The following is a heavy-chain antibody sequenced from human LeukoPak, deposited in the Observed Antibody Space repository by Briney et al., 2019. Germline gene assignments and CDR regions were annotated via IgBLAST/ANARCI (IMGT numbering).Heavy chain of an antibody. V-gene: IGHV5-51*01. Sequence: GESLKISCKGSGYSFTSYWIGWVRQMPGKGLERMGIIYPGDSGTRYSPSFQGQVTISADKSISTAYLQWSSLKASDSAMYYCATNTMFRGIHAFDIWGQGTMVTVSS. CDR3: ATNTMFRGIHAFDI. CDR1: GYSFTSYW. CDR2: IYPGDSGT. J-gene: IGHJ3*02. D-gene: IGHD3-10*01.